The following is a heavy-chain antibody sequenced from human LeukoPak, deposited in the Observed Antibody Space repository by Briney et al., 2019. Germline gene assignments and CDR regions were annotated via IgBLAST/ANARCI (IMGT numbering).Heavy chain of an antibody. CDR3: AREWDFGKTSSWYVGFDC. V-gene: IGHV3-23*01. D-gene: IGHD6-13*01. CDR1: GFTFSSYA. CDR2: ISGSGGST. J-gene: IGHJ4*02. Sequence: GGSLRLSRAASGFTFSSYAMSWVRQAPGRGLEWVSAISGSGGSTYYADSVKGRFTISRDNSRNTMSLHLDSLRVEDTAVYYCAREWDFGKTSSWYVGFDCWGQGTLVIVSS.